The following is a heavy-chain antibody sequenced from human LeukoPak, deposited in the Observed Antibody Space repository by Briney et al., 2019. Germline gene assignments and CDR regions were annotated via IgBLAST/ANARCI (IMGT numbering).Heavy chain of an antibody. Sequence: GGSLRLSCAASGFTFSSYGMHWVRQAPGKGLEWVAVISYDGSNKYYADSVKGRFTISRDNSKNTLYLQMNSLRAEDTAVYYCARGPSGSWSSRVRYMDVWGKGTTVTVSS. V-gene: IGHV3-30*03. CDR1: GFTFSSYG. J-gene: IGHJ6*03. D-gene: IGHD6-13*01. CDR2: ISYDGSNK. CDR3: ARGPSGSWSSRVRYMDV.